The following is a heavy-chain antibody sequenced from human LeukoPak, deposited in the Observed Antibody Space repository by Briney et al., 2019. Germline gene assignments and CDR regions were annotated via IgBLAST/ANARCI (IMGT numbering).Heavy chain of an antibody. D-gene: IGHD2-2*01. V-gene: IGHV1-2*02. J-gene: IGHJ4*02. CDR3: ARAEYVVVPAAIGY. CDR1: CYTFTGYY. CDR2: INPNSGGT. Sequence: ASVKVSCKASCYTFTGYYMHWVRQAPGQGLEWMGWINPNSGGTNYAQKFQGRVTITRDTSISTAYMELSRLRSDDTAVYYCARAEYVVVPAAIGYWGQGTLVTVSS.